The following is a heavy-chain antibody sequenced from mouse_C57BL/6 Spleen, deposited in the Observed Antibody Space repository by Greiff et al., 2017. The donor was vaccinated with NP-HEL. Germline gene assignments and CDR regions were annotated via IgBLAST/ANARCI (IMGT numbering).Heavy chain of an antibody. CDR2: ISNKANGYTT. CDR1: GFTFTDYY. V-gene: IGHV7-3*01. Sequence: EVQLVESGGGLVQPGGSLSLSCAASGFTFTDYYMSWVRQPPGKALEWVGFISNKANGYTTEYSATVKGRFTISRDNSQSNLYLQMNALRAEDSAAYYCERYNGYDYFDYWGQGTTLTVSS. J-gene: IGHJ2*01. D-gene: IGHD2-2*01. CDR3: ERYNGYDYFDY.